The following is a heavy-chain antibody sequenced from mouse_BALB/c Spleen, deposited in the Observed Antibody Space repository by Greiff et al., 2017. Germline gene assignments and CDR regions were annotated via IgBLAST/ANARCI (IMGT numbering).Heavy chain of an antibody. V-gene: IGHV5-17*02. CDR3: ARSYYGSSSYYYAMDY. CDR1: GFTFSSFG. CDR2: ISSGSSTI. J-gene: IGHJ4*01. Sequence: EVHLVESGGGLVQPGGSRKLSCAASGFTFSSFGMHWVRQAPEKGLEWVAYISSGSSTIYYADTVKGRFTISRDNPKNTLFLQMTSLRSEDTAMYYCARSYYGSSSYYYAMDYWGQGTSVTVSS. D-gene: IGHD1-1*01.